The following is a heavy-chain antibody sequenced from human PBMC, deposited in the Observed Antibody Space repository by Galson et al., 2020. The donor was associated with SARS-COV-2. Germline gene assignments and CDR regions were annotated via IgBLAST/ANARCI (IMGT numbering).Heavy chain of an antibody. V-gene: IGHV3-30*04. CDR1: GFPFNAYS. D-gene: IGHD3-3*01. CDR3: ARATGPYYDFWSGHYDN. J-gene: IGHJ4*02. CDR2: ISYDERNE. Sequence: GGSLRLSCVGSGFPFNAYSLHWVRQAPGKGLEWVAVISYDERNEDYADSVKGRFSVSRDNSKNTLYLQMDSLRADDTAVYYCARATGPYYDFWSGHYDNWGQGTLVTVSS.